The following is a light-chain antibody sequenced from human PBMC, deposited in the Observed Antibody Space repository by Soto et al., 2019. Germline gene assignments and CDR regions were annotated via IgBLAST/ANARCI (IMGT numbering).Light chain of an antibody. V-gene: IGKV3-20*01. Sequence: EIVLTQSPGTLSLSPGESATLSCRASKSVSSSYLAWYQQKPCQAPRLLLSGASSRATGIPDRFCGSGYGTDFTLTISRLEPEYVSVYYCQQYCSSPCTFGQGTKVEIK. CDR3: QQYCSSPCT. CDR1: KSVSSSY. J-gene: IGKJ1*01. CDR2: GAS.